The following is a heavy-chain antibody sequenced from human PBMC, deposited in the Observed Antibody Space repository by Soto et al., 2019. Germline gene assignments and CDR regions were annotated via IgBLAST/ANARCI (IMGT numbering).Heavy chain of an antibody. V-gene: IGHV3-48*04. Sequence: GGSLRLSCVASGFPFSSYSLVWVRQAPGKGLEWVSYIFATSSTIYYADSVKGRFTVSRDNAQNSLFLLMNSLRAEDTAVYYCARDKDWAFDYWGQGTLVTVSS. J-gene: IGHJ4*02. D-gene: IGHD3-9*01. CDR1: GFPFSSYS. CDR3: ARDKDWAFDY. CDR2: IFATSSTI.